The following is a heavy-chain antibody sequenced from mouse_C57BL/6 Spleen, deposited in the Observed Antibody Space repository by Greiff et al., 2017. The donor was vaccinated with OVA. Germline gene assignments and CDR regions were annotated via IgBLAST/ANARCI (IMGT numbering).Heavy chain of an antibody. V-gene: IGHV1-55*01. Sequence: QVQLQQPGAELVKPGASVKMSCKASGYTFTSYWITWVKQRPGQGLEWIGDIYPGSGSTNYNEKFKSKATLTVDTSSSTASMQLSSLTSEDAAVYYCASSTVVANFDYWGQGTTLTVSS. J-gene: IGHJ2*01. D-gene: IGHD1-1*01. CDR1: GYTFTSYW. CDR3: ASSTVVANFDY. CDR2: IYPGSGST.